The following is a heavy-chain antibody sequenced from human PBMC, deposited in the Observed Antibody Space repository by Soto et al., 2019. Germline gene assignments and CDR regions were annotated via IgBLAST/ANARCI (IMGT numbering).Heavy chain of an antibody. J-gene: IGHJ4*02. D-gene: IGHD6-25*01. CDR1: GGSVINYY. CDR2: IYTNRIT. V-gene: IGHV4-4*07. Sequence: SETLSLTCTVSGGSVINYYWILIRQPAGKGLEWIGRIYTNRITNFSPSLKSRVTMSVDTSKNRVSLKLTSVTAADTAVYYCARAAAASDVYFDYWGQGTQVTVSS. CDR3: ARAAAASDVYFDY.